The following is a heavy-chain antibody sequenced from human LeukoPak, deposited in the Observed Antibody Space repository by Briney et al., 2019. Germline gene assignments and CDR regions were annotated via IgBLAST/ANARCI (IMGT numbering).Heavy chain of an antibody. CDR3: ARDAGLWVCDY. Sequence: GGSLRLSCAASGFTFSSFWMHWVRQAPGKGLVWVSRINSDGSSTTYADSVKGRFTISRDNAKNTLYLQMNSLRAEDTAVYYCARDAGLWVCDYWGQGTLVTVSS. CDR2: INSDGSST. V-gene: IGHV3-74*01. J-gene: IGHJ4*02. D-gene: IGHD5-18*01. CDR1: GFTFSSFW.